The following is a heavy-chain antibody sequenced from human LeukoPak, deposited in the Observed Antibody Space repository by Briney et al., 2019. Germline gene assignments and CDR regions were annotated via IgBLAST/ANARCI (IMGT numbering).Heavy chain of an antibody. CDR3: ARDHGDFVQHD. J-gene: IGHJ4*02. CDR2: IYYNGIS. D-gene: IGHD4-17*01. V-gene: IGHV4-39*01. Sequence: SETLSLTCTVSGDSISSGNFYWGWIRQPPGKELQWIGSIYYNGISHYNPSLESRVTISADTSTNEFSLKLRSVTAADTAMYYCARDHGDFVQHDWGQGTLVTVSS. CDR1: GDSISSGNFY.